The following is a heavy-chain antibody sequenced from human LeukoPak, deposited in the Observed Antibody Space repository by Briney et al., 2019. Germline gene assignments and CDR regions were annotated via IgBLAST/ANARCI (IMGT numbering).Heavy chain of an antibody. D-gene: IGHD3-10*01. CDR1: GFSLSTSGVG. J-gene: IGHJ3*02. Sequence: SGPTLVNPTQTLTLTCTFSGFSLSTSGVGVGWIRQPPGKALEWLAFIYWDDDKRYSPSLESRLTITKDTFKNQVVLTMTNMDPVDAATYYCAHSEDYYGSVDAFDIWGQGTMVTVSS. CDR3: AHSEDYYGSVDAFDI. CDR2: IYWDDDK. V-gene: IGHV2-5*02.